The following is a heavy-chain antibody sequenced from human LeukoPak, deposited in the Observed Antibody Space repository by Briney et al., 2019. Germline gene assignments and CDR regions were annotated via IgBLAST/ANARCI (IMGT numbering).Heavy chain of an antibody. CDR1: GGSISSGGYS. CDR2: IYHSGST. Sequence: SETLSLTCAVSGGSISSGGYSWSWIRQPPGKGLEWIGYIYHSGSTYYNPSLKSRVTISVDRSKNQFSLKLSSVTAADTAVYYCATSPSDCSSTSCYRADAFDIWGQGTMVTVSS. V-gene: IGHV4-30-2*01. D-gene: IGHD2-2*02. CDR3: ATSPSDCSSTSCYRADAFDI. J-gene: IGHJ3*02.